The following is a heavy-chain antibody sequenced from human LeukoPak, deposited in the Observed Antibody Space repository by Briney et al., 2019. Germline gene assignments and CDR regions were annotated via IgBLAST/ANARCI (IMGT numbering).Heavy chain of an antibody. CDR1: GFTFSNAW. J-gene: IGHJ4*02. V-gene: IGHV3-23*01. CDR3: AKDQSHPYYYDSRGYYPGY. D-gene: IGHD3-22*01. Sequence: GGSLRLSCAASGFTFSNAWMSWVRQAPGKGLEWVSVISGSGGSTYYADSVKGRFTISRDNSKNTVYLQMNSLRVEDTAVYYCAKDQSHPYYYDSRGYYPGYWGQGTLVTVSS. CDR2: ISGSGGST.